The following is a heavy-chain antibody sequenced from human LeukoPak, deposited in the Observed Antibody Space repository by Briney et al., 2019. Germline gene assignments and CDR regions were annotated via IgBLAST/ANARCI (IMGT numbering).Heavy chain of an antibody. CDR2: VSYSGST. J-gene: IGHJ4*02. CDR1: GGSISGYY. CDR3: ARDRGPAGGFDF. Sequence: SETLSLTCTVSGGSISGYYWSLIRQPPGKGLERIAFVSYSGSTNYNPSLKNRVTISRDTSKNQLSLKLSSVTAADTAVYYCARDRGPAGGFDFWGQGALVTVSS. D-gene: IGHD6-13*01. V-gene: IGHV4-59*01.